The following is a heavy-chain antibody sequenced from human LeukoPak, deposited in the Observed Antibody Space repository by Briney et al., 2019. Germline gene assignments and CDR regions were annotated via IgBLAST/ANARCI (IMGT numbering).Heavy chain of an antibody. CDR2: ISGSGGST. V-gene: IGHV3-23*01. CDR3: ARGSYSSSWYGAVAVFDY. J-gene: IGHJ4*02. Sequence: PGGSLRLSCAASGFTFSSYAMSWVRQAPGKGLEWVSAISGSGGSTYYADSVKGRFTISRDNSKNTLYLQMNSLRAEDTAVYYCARGSYSSSWYGAVAVFDYWGQGTLVTVSS. D-gene: IGHD6-13*01. CDR1: GFTFSSYA.